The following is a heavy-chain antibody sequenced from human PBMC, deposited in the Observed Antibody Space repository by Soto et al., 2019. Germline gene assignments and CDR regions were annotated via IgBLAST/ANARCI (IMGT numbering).Heavy chain of an antibody. D-gene: IGHD5-12*01. V-gene: IGHV3-21*01. CDR2: ISNSSSYI. J-gene: IGHJ6*03. CDR3: AREDGGYDEGGYYYYYMDV. Sequence: GFLRLSCAASGFTFSSYSMNWVRQAPGKGLEWVSSISNSSSYIYYADSVKGRFTISRDNAKNSLYLQMNSLRAEDTAVYYCAREDGGYDEGGYYYYYMDVWGKGTTVTVSS. CDR1: GFTFSSYS.